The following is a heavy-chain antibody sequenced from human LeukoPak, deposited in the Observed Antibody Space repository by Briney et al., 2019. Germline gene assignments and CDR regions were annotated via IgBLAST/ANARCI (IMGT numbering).Heavy chain of an antibody. Sequence: PGGSLRLSCEASGFTFSIYSMDWVRQAPGKGLEWVSSIISSGSYIYYADSVKGRFTVSRDNSKNTLYLQMNSLRVEDTAVYYCARGSYGSGSYTFDYWGQGTLVTVSS. D-gene: IGHD3-10*01. J-gene: IGHJ4*02. V-gene: IGHV3-21*01. CDR3: ARGSYGSGSYTFDY. CDR2: IISSGSYI. CDR1: GFTFSIYS.